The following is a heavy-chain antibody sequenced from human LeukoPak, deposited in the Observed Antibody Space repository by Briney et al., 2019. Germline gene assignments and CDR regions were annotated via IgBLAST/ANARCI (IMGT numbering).Heavy chain of an antibody. V-gene: IGHV4-34*01. CDR1: GGSISSYY. D-gene: IGHD6-6*01. Sequence: SETLSLTCTVSGGSISSYYWSWIRQPPGKGLEWIGEINHSGNTKYNPSLKSRVTISVDTSKNQFSLKLSSVTAADTAVYYCAREDSSSSNDASDIWGQGTMVTVSS. CDR3: AREDSSSSNDASDI. J-gene: IGHJ3*02. CDR2: INHSGNT.